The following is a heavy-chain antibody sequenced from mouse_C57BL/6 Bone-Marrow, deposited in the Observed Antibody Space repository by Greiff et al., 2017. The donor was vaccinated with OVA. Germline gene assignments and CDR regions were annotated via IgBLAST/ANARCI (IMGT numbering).Heavy chain of an antibody. D-gene: IGHD3-1*01. CDR2: IYPRSGNT. CDR1: GYTFTSYG. J-gene: IGHJ4*01. V-gene: IGHV1-81*01. CDR3: ASRGDDAMDY. Sequence: QVQLKESGAELARPGASVKLSCKASGYTFTSYGISWVKQRTGQGLEWIGEIYPRSGNTYYNEKFKGKATLTADKSSSTAYMELRSLTSEDSAVYFCASRGDDAMDYWGQGTSVTVSS.